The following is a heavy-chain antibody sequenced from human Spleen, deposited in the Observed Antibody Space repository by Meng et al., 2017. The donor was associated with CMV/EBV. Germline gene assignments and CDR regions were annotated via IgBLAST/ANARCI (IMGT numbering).Heavy chain of an antibody. D-gene: IGHD2-2*01. J-gene: IGHJ4*02. CDR3: ARVDYQLLPDY. V-gene: IGHV4-61*01. CDR2: ISYSGST. CDR1: GGSVSSGNYF. Sequence: SETLSLTCTVSGGSVSSGNYFWSWIRQPPGKGLEWIGYISYSGSTNNNPSLKSRVTISVDTSKNQFSLMLTSVTAADTAVYYCARVDYQLLPDYWGQGTLVTVSS.